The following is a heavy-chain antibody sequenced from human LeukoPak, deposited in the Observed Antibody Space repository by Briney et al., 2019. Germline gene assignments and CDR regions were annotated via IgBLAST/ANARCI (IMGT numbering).Heavy chain of an antibody. V-gene: IGHV4-4*07. CDR2: IYTSGST. Sequence: AETLSLTCSVSGGSISSYYWRWIRQPAGKGLEWIGRIYTSGSTNYNPSLKSRVTMSVDTSKNQFSLKLSSVTAADTAVYYCAVGERVVQGVRQYYFDYWGQGTLVTVSS. D-gene: IGHD3-10*01. J-gene: IGHJ4*02. CDR3: AVGERVVQGVRQYYFDY. CDR1: GGSISSYY.